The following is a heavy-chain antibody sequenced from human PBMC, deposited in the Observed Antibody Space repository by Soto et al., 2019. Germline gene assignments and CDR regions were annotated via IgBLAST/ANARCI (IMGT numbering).Heavy chain of an antibody. V-gene: IGHV2-5*02. CDR1: GFSLSTSGVG. CDR2: IYWDDDK. D-gene: IGHD3-10*01. CDR3: EHELRFFDY. Sequence: QITLKESGPTLVKPTQTLTLTCTFSGFSLSTSGVGVAWIRQPPGKALKWLALIYWDDDKRYSPSLKSRLTITKDTSKNQVVLTMTNMDPVETATYYCEHELRFFDYWGQGTLVTVFS. J-gene: IGHJ4*02.